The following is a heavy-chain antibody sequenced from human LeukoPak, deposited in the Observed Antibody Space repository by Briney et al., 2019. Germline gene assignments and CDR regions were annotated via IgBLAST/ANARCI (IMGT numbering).Heavy chain of an antibody. D-gene: IGHD2-21*02. CDR1: GGSISSGDYY. V-gene: IGHV4-30-4*01. J-gene: IGHJ4*02. CDR2: IYYSGST. Sequence: SETLSLTCSVSGGSISSGDYYWSWIRQPPGEGLEWIGYIYYSGSTYYNPSLKSRVTISVDTSKNQFSLKLSSVTAADTAVYYCAGLPLAYCGGDCYSFDYWGQGTLVTVSS. CDR3: AGLPLAYCGGDCYSFDY.